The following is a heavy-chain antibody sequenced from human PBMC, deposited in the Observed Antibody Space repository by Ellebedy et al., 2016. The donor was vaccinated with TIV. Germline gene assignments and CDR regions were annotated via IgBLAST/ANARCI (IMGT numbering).Heavy chain of an antibody. Sequence: GESLKISXAASGFTFSRYWMHWVRQAPGKGLVWVSRTNSDGSSTNYADSVEGRFTISRDNANNTLYLQMNTLRAEDTAVYYCARVSGKYYFDDWGQGTLVTVSS. CDR2: TNSDGSST. J-gene: IGHJ4*02. CDR3: ARVSGKYYFDD. V-gene: IGHV3-74*01. D-gene: IGHD2-8*01. CDR1: GFTFSRYW.